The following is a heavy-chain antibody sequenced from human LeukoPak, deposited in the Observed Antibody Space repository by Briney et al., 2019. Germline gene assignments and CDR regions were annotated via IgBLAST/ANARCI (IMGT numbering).Heavy chain of an antibody. CDR3: AKGEIVGPTQRCDP. CDR2: ISGSGGST. D-gene: IGHD1-26*01. Sequence: GGSLRLSCAASGVTFSSFAMSSVRQAPGKGLEWVSAISGSGGSTYYADSVKGRFTISRDNSKNTLYLQMNSLRAEDTAVYYCAKGEIVGPTQRCDPWGQGTLVTVSS. J-gene: IGHJ5*02. V-gene: IGHV3-23*01. CDR1: GVTFSSFA.